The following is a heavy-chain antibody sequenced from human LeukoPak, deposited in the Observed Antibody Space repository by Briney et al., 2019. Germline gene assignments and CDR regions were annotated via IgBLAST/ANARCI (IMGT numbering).Heavy chain of an antibody. CDR2: IYYSGST. D-gene: IGHD6-19*01. J-gene: IGHJ4*02. Sequence: SQTLSHTCTVSGGSISSGDYYWSWIRQPPGKGLEWIGYIYYSGSTYYNPSLKSRVTISVDTSKNQFSLKLSSVTAADTAVYYCARFGILLGAVAGSSDYWGQGTLVTVSS. CDR1: GGSISSGDYY. V-gene: IGHV4-30-4*01. CDR3: ARFGILLGAVAGSSDY.